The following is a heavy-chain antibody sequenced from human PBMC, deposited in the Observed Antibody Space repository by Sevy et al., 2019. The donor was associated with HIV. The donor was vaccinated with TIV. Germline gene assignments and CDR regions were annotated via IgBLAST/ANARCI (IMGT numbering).Heavy chain of an antibody. Sequence: ASVKVSCKGSGYTFIGYYIHWVRQAPGQGLEWMGRVNPNSGDTHYAQKFQGRVTMTRDMSISKAYMELSRLRSDDTAVYFCARELGWDSNTYYPSTFWGQGTLVTVSS. V-gene: IGHV1-2*06. CDR3: ARELGWDSNTYYPSTF. CDR1: GYTFIGYY. CDR2: VNPNSGDT. J-gene: IGHJ4*02. D-gene: IGHD2-2*01.